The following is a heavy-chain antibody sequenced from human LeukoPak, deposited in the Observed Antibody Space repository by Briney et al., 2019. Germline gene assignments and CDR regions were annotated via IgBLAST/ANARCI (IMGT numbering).Heavy chain of an antibody. J-gene: IGHJ4*02. D-gene: IGHD3-22*01. V-gene: IGHV4-28*01. Sequence: SKTLSLTCAVSGYSISTSNWWGWVRQPPGKGLEWIGYIYYSGSTFYDPSLKSRVTMSVDTSNNQFSLKLSSVTAVDSAVYYCARNDYESSGFDFWGQGALVTVSS. CDR1: GYSISTSNW. CDR2: IYYSGST. CDR3: ARNDYESSGFDF.